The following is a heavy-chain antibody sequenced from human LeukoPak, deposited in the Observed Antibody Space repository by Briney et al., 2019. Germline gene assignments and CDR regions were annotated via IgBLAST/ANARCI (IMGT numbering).Heavy chain of an antibody. V-gene: IGHV4-30-2*01. J-gene: IGHJ6*02. CDR3: ARNNCSSTSCYLHGMDV. Sequence: SETLSLTCAVSGGSISSGGYSWSWIRQPPGKGLEWIGYIYHSGSTYYNPSLKSRVTISVDRSKNQFSLKLSSVTAADTAVYYCARNNCSSTSCYLHGMDVWGQGTTVTVSS. CDR2: IYHSGST. CDR1: GGSISSGGYS. D-gene: IGHD2-2*01.